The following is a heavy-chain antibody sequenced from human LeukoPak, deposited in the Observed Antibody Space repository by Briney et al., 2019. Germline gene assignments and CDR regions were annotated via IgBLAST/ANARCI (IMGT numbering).Heavy chain of an antibody. J-gene: IGHJ3*02. V-gene: IGHV4-30-4*01. Sequence: SETLSLTCTVSGGSISSGDYYWSWIRQPPGKGLEWIGYIYYSGSTYYNPSLKSRVTISVDTSKNQFSLKLSSVTAADTAVYYCARAASAVVVTAPRAFDIWGQGTMVTVSS. D-gene: IGHD2-21*02. CDR3: ARAASAVVVTAPRAFDI. CDR1: GGSISSGDYY. CDR2: IYYSGST.